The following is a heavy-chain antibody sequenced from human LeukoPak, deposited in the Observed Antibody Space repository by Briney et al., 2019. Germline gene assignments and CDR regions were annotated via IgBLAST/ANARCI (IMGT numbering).Heavy chain of an antibody. D-gene: IGHD5-12*01. V-gene: IGHV1-69*05. J-gene: IGHJ6*02. CDR2: IIPIFGTA. Sequence: ASVKVSCKASGGTFSDYAISWVRQAPGQGLEWMGGIIPIFGTANYAQKFQGRVTITTDESTSTAYMELSSLRSEDTAVYYCARDSISRSGYVEITKDEYYYGMDVWGQGTTVTVSS. CDR3: ARDSISRSGYVEITKDEYYYGMDV. CDR1: GGTFSDYA.